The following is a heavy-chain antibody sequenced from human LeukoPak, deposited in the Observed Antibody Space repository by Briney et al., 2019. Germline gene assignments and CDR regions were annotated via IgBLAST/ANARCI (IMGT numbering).Heavy chain of an antibody. Sequence: PGGSLRLSCAASGFTVSSDYMSWVRQAPGKGLEWVSVIYSGGSTYYADSVKGRFTISRDNSKNTLYLQMNSLRAEDTAVYYCARGGIAVAGTIDYWGQGTLVTVSS. CDR1: GFTVSSDY. V-gene: IGHV3-66*01. J-gene: IGHJ4*02. CDR2: IYSGGST. CDR3: ARGGIAVAGTIDY. D-gene: IGHD6-19*01.